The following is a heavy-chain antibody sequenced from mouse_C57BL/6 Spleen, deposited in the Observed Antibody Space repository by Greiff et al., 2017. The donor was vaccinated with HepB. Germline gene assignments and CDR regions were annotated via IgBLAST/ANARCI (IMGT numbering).Heavy chain of an antibody. Sequence: EVMLVESGGDLVKPGGSLKLSCAASGFTFSSYGMSWVRQTPDKRLEWVATISSGGSYTYYPDSVKGRFTISRDNAKNTLYLQMSSLKSEDTAMYYCARHPTRAMDYWGQGTSVTVSS. CDR1: GFTFSSYG. CDR3: ARHPTRAMDY. V-gene: IGHV5-6*01. J-gene: IGHJ4*01. CDR2: ISSGGSYT. D-gene: IGHD1-1*01.